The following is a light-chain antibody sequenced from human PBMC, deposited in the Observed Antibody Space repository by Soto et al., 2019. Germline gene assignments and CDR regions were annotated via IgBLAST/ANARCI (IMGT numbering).Light chain of an antibody. CDR2: WAS. Sequence: DIVMTQSPDSLAVSLGERATINCKSSQSVFYSSNSKNYLAWYQQKPGQPPKLLIYWASARESGVPDRFSGSGSETDFTLTISSLQAEDVAVYFCQQYFSSPPTFGGGTKVEIK. V-gene: IGKV4-1*01. CDR1: QSVFYSSNSKNY. CDR3: QQYFSSPPT. J-gene: IGKJ4*01.